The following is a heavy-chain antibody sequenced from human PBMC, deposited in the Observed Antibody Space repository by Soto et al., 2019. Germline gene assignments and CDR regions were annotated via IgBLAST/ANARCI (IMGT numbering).Heavy chain of an antibody. CDR2: TYYRSKWYN. D-gene: IGHD6-13*01. CDR3: ARDRWYSSDWYSSSAIDY. V-gene: IGHV6-1*01. CDR1: GDSVSSNSAA. J-gene: IGHJ4*02. Sequence: SQTLSLTCAIAGDSVSSNSAAWNWIRQSPSRGLEWLGRTYYRSKWYNDYAVSVKSRININSDTSRNQFSLQLKSMTPEDTAVYYCARDRWYSSDWYSSSAIDYWGQGTLVTVSS.